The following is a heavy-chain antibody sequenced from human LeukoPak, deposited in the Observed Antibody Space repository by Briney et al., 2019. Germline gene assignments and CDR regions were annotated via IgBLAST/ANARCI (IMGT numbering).Heavy chain of an antibody. V-gene: IGHV3-7*04. CDR1: GFNFSTYW. D-gene: IGHD4-17*01. Sequence: GGSLRLSCAAAGFNFSTYWMTWVRQAPGKGLEWVANIKQDGTEKYYVDSVKGRFTISRDNAKNSLYLQMNSLRAVHTAVYFCARPTTVTIVDAFDIWGLGTMVTVSS. J-gene: IGHJ3*02. CDR3: ARPTTVTIVDAFDI. CDR2: IKQDGTEK.